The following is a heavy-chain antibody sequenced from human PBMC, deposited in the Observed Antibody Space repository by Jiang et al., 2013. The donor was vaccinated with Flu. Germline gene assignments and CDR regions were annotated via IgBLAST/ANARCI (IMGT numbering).Heavy chain of an antibody. D-gene: IGHD4-11*01. V-gene: IGHV4-34*01. Sequence: LLKPSRPCPSPALSMVGPSVVTTGAGSASPQGRGWSGLGKSIIVEAPTTTRPSRVESPVSVDTSKNQFSLKLSSVTAADTAVYYCAREPSTVTTRFDPWGQGTLVTVSS. CDR3: AREPSTVTTRFDP. CDR2: SIIVEAP. J-gene: IGHJ5*02. CDR1: VGPSVVTT.